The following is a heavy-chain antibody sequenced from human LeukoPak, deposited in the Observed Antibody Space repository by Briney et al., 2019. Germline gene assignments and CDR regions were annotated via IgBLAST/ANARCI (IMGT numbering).Heavy chain of an antibody. J-gene: IGHJ6*03. V-gene: IGHV3-64*01. CDR3: ARAGIDFWSGYYVNYMDV. CDR2: ISGSGGST. Sequence: GGSLRLSCAASGFTFSSYAMSWVRQAPGKGLEWVSAISGSGGSTYYANSVKGRFTISRDNSKNTLYLQMGSLRAEDMAVYYCARAGIDFWSGYYVNYMDVWGKGTTVTVSS. CDR1: GFTFSSYA. D-gene: IGHD3-3*01.